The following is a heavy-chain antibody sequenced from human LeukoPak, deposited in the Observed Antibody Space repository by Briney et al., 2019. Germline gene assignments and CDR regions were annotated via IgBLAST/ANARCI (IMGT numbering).Heavy chain of an antibody. CDR2: IYYSGST. V-gene: IGHV4-59*08. Sequence: PSETLSLTCTVSGGSISSYYWSWIRQPPGKGLEWIGYIYYSGSTNYNPSLKSRVTISVDTSRNQFSLKLSSVTAADTAVYYCARMLIVRGSGSYYTGPFDYWGQGTLVTVSS. CDR3: ARMLIVRGSGSYYTGPFDY. J-gene: IGHJ4*02. CDR1: GGSISSYY. D-gene: IGHD3-10*01.